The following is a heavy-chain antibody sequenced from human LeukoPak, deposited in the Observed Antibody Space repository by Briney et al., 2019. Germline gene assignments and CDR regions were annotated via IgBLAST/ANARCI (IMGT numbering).Heavy chain of an antibody. CDR3: ASLGDFDM. J-gene: IGHJ3*02. D-gene: IGHD3-10*01. CDR2: ISYTVTT. Sequence: PSETLSLTCTVSGGSISTYYWSWIRQPPGKGLEWIGYISYTVTTNYNPSLKSRVTISVDTSKNHFSLKLNSVTAADTAVYHCASLGDFDMWGQGTMVTVSS. V-gene: IGHV4-59*01. CDR1: GGSISTYY.